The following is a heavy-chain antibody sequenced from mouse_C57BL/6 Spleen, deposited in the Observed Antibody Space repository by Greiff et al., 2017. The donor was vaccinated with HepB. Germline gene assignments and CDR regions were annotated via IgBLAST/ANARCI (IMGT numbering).Heavy chain of an antibody. Sequence: EVKLVESGGGLVKPGGSLKLSCAASGFTFSDYGMHWVRQAPEKGLEWVAYISSGSSTIYYADTVKGRFTISRDNAKNTLFLQMTSLRSEDTAMYYCARDYITTVDYFDYWGQGTTLTVSS. D-gene: IGHD1-1*01. CDR2: ISSGSSTI. CDR3: ARDYITTVDYFDY. CDR1: GFTFSDYG. V-gene: IGHV5-17*01. J-gene: IGHJ2*01.